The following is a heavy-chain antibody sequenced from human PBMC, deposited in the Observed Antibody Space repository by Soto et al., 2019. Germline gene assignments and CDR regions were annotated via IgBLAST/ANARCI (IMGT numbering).Heavy chain of an antibody. D-gene: IGHD3-22*01. CDR3: TRRENSSGYSFDY. CDR1: GFTFSGSA. Sequence: PGGSLRLSCAASGFTFSGSAMHWVRQASGKGLEWVGRIRSKANSYATAYAASVKGRFTISRDDSKNTAYLQMNSLKTEDTAVYYCTRRENSSGYSFDYWGQGTLVTVSS. V-gene: IGHV3-73*01. J-gene: IGHJ4*02. CDR2: IRSKANSYAT.